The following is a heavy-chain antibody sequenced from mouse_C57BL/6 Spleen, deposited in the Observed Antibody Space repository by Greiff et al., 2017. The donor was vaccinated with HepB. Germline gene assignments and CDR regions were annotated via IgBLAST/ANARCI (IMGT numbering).Heavy chain of an antibody. J-gene: IGHJ4*01. CDR3: ARHGGDY. CDR2: ISNLAYSI. Sequence: EVKLMESGGGLVQPGGSLKLSCAASGFTFSDYGMAWVRQAPRKGPEWVAFISNLAYSIYYADTVTGRFTISRENAKNTLYLEMSSLRSEDTAMYYCARHGGDYWGQGTSVTVSS. CDR1: GFTFSDYG. V-gene: IGHV5-15*01.